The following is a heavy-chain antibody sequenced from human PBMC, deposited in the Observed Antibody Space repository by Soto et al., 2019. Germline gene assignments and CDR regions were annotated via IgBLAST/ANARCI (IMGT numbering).Heavy chain of an antibody. J-gene: IGHJ2*01. CDR3: TTLTGTTSSAKNWYFDL. V-gene: IGHV3-53*01. CDR2: IYSGGYT. Sequence: GGSLRLSCAVSGFTVSNNYMSWVRQAPGKGLEGVSVIYSGGYTAYGDSVKGRFTISRDNSKNTLYLQMNSLRADDTAVYYCTTLTGTTSSAKNWYFDLWGRGTLVTVSS. D-gene: IGHD1-7*01. CDR1: GFTVSNNY.